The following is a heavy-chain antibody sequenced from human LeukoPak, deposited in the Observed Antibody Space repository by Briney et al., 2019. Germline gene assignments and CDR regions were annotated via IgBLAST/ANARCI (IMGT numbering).Heavy chain of an antibody. CDR1: GGTFNTYG. CDR3: ARGRNYFDY. J-gene: IGHJ4*01. V-gene: IGHV1-69*04. Sequence: ASVTVSCKVPGGTFNTYGITWVRQAPGQGLEWMGRIIPVLEMATYAQKYEGRVKITADKSTTTIYLFLSSLTSDDTAVYYCARGRNYFDYWGQGSLVTVSS. CDR2: IIPVLEMA.